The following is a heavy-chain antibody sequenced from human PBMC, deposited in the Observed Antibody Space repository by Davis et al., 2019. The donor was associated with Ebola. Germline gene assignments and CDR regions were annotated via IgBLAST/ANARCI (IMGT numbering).Heavy chain of an antibody. CDR3: ARDKVEGSGWSGYYYYYGMDV. CDR2: ISSSGSTI. V-gene: IGHV3-48*03. CDR1: GFTFSSYE. Sequence: PGGSLRLSCAASGFTFSSYEMNWVRQAPGKGLEWVSYISSSGSTIYYADSVKGRFTISRDNAKNSLYLQMNSLRAEDTAVYYCARDKVEGSGWSGYYYYYGMDVWGQGTTVTVSS. D-gene: IGHD6-19*01. J-gene: IGHJ6*02.